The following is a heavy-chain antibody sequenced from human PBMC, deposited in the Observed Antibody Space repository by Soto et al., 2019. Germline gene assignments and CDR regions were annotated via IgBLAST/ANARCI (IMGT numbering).Heavy chain of an antibody. J-gene: IGHJ4*01. CDR2: IFSNDEK. Sequence: SNDRTGVALIRQPPGKALEWLAHIFSNDEKSSSTSLKSRLTISKDTSKSLVVLAMTNLDPVDTATYFCARILLNNNPTPDYWGPGTLVTVSS. CDR1: SNDRTG. CDR3: ARILLNNNPTPDY. V-gene: IGHV2-26*01. D-gene: IGHD2-8*01.